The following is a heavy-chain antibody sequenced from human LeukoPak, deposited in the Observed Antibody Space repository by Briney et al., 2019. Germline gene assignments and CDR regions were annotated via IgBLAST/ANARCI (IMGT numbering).Heavy chain of an antibody. V-gene: IGHV3-48*04. Sequence: HGGSLRLSCAASGFTFSYYSMNWVRQAPGKGLEWVSYISGSRDTIYYADSVKGRFTISRDGAKSSLYLQLNSLRAEDTAVYYCARGYRGSYLDYWGQGTLVTVSS. D-gene: IGHD3-16*01. CDR2: ISGSRDTI. CDR3: ARGYRGSYLDY. CDR1: GFTFSYYS. J-gene: IGHJ4*02.